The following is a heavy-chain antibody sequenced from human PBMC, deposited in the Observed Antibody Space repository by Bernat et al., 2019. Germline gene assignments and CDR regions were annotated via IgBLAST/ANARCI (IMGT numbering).Heavy chain of an antibody. CDR3: ARGGLSKTPADQ. Sequence: VQLVESGGGVVQPGRSLRLSCVASGFTFSNHWMTWVRQAPGKGLEWVANINEGGSVEHYLDSVKGRFTISRDNAKNSLYLQMNSLRGEDTAVYYCARGGLSKTPADQWGQGTLVTVSS. V-gene: IGHV3-7*01. CDR1: GFTFSNHW. J-gene: IGHJ5*02. D-gene: IGHD3/OR15-3a*01. CDR2: INEGGSVE.